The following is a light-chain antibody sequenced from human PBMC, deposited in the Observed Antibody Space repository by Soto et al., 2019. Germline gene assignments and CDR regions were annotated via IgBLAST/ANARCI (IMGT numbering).Light chain of an antibody. V-gene: IGKV1-5*03. J-gene: IGKJ1*01. Sequence: DIDMTQSPSTLSASVGDRVTITCRASQSISIWLAWYQQKPGRDPNLLIYGTSSLESGVQSRFSGSGSGTDFTLTISSLQPDDFAAYYCQHYNDYTSSFGQGTKVDIK. CDR3: QHYNDYTSS. CDR1: QSISIW. CDR2: GTS.